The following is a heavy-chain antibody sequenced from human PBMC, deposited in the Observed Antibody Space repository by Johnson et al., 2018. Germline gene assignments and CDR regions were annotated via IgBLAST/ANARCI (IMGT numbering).Heavy chain of an antibody. CDR2: ISYDGTNK. Sequence: QVQLVESGGGVVQPGRSLRLSCAASGFTFSSYTMHWVRQAPGKGLEWVAVISYDGTNKYFADSLKGRFTISSDNSKNTLYLQINSPRAEDTALYYCAKWEDLKGAFDSWGQGTMVTVSS. CDR1: GFTFSSYT. V-gene: IGHV3-30-3*02. D-gene: IGHD1-26*01. CDR3: AKWEDLKGAFDS. J-gene: IGHJ3*02.